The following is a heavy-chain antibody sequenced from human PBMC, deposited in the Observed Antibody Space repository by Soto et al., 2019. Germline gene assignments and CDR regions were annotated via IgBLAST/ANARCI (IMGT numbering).Heavy chain of an antibody. CDR1: GGSICSTNSY. CDR2: IYYSGST. J-gene: IGHJ6*02. Sequence: SETLSLTCTVSGGSICSTNSYWGWNRQPPGKGLEWIGIIYYSGSTYYSPSLKSRVTMSIDTSKNQFSLKLSSVSAADTAVYYCARRSGSYYAGDDYGMDVWGQGTTVTVSS. CDR3: ARRSGSYYAGDDYGMDV. V-gene: IGHV4-39*01. D-gene: IGHD1-26*01.